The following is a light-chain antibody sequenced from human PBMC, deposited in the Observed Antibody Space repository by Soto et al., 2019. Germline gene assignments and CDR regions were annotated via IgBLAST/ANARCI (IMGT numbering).Light chain of an antibody. CDR1: SSDVGGYNY. CDR2: DVS. Sequence: QSALTQSASVSGSPGQSITISCTGPSSDVGGYNYVSWYQQHPGKAPKLIIYDVSNRPSGVSTRFSGSKSGNTASLTISGLQAEDEADYSCSSYTSTNSWVFGGGTQLHVL. V-gene: IGLV2-14*01. J-gene: IGLJ3*02. CDR3: SSYTSTNSWV.